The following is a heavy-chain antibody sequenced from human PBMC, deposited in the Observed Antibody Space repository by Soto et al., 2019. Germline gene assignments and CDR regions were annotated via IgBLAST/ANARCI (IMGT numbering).Heavy chain of an antibody. CDR1: GGSISSGGYS. J-gene: IGHJ6*02. V-gene: IGHV4-30-2*01. CDR2: IYHSGYT. Sequence: QLQLQESGSGLVKPSQTLSLTCAVSGGSISSGGYSWSWIRQPPGKGLEWIGYIYHSGYTYCNPSLKSGVTISVDRSKNQFSLKLISVTAADTAVYYCARAHYGDYGYGMDVWGQGTTVTVSS. D-gene: IGHD4-17*01. CDR3: ARAHYGDYGYGMDV.